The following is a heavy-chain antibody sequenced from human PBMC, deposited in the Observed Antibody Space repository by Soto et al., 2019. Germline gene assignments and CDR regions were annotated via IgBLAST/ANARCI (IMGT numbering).Heavy chain of an antibody. V-gene: IGHV3-53*01. D-gene: IGHD3-3*01. J-gene: IGHJ4*02. CDR1: GFTVSNNY. CDR2: IYSGGST. Sequence: EVPLLESGGGLIQPGGSLRLSCAASGFTVSNNYMSWVRQAPGKGLEWVSVIYSGGSTYYADSVKGRFTISRDNSKNTLYLQMNSLRAEDTAVYYCASVAHSDFWSGWDWGQGTLVTVSS. CDR3: ASVAHSDFWSGWD.